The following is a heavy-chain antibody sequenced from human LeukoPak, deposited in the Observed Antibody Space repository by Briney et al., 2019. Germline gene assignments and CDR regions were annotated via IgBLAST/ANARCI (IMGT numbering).Heavy chain of an antibody. CDR2: INPNSGGT. CDR1: GYTFTGYY. D-gene: IGHD7-27*01. V-gene: IGHV1-2*02. CDR3: ARDFAWGSGGAPIDDNWLDP. Sequence: ASVKVSCKASGYTFTGYYMHWVRQAPGQGLEWMGWINPNSGGTNYAQKFQGRVTMTRDTSTSTAYMELRSLRFDDTAVYYCARDFAWGSGGAPIDDNWLDPWGQGTLVTVSS. J-gene: IGHJ5*02.